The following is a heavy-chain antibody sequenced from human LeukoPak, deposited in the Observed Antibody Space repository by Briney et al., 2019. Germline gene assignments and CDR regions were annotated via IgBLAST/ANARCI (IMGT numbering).Heavy chain of an antibody. J-gene: IGHJ6*03. CDR1: GFTFSSYA. Sequence: PGGSLRLSCAASGFTFSSYAMSWVRQAPGKGLEWVSAISGSGGSTYYADSVKGRFTISRDNSKNTLYLQMNSLRAEDTAVYYCARRREYYYYMDVWGRGTTVTVSS. CDR2: ISGSGGST. D-gene: IGHD1-26*01. V-gene: IGHV3-23*01. CDR3: ARRREYYYYMDV.